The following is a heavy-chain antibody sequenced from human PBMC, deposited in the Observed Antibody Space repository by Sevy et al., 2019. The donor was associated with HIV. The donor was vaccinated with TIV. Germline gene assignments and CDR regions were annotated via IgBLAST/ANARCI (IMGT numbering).Heavy chain of an antibody. CDR3: ARPYGSGSWEAFDI. CDR2: ISGSSNYT. J-gene: IGHJ3*02. V-gene: IGHV3-21*01. D-gene: IGHD3-10*01. CDR1: GFSFSSYP. Sequence: GGSLRLSCAASGFSFSSYPMNWVRQAPGKGLEWVSSISGSSNYTYYADSLRGRFTISRDNAKNSLYLQMNSLRAEDTAVYYCARPYGSGSWEAFDIWGQGTMVTVSS.